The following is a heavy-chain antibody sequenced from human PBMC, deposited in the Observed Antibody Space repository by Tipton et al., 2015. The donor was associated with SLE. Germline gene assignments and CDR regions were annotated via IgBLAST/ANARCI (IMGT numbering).Heavy chain of an antibody. D-gene: IGHD3-10*01. CDR3: ARDLRFYGSGSRYYFDH. CDR1: GFTFSNYG. CDR2: IRYDETKE. V-gene: IGHV3-30*02. Sequence: SLRLSCVASGFTFSNYGMHWVRQAPGKGLEWVAFIRYDETKEDYADSVNGRFIISRDTSKNTLYLQMNTLRPEDTGFYYCARDLRFYGSGSRYYFDHWG. J-gene: IGHJ4*01.